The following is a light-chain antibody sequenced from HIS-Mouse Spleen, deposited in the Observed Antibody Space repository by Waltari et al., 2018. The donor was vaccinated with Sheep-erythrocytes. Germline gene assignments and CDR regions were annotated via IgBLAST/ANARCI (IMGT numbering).Light chain of an antibody. J-gene: IGLJ2*01. V-gene: IGLV2-23*01. Sequence: QSALTQPASVSGSPGQSITISCTGTSSDVGSYNLVSWYQQHPGKAPKPMIYEGSKRPSGVSNRFYGSKSGNTASLTISGLQAEDEADYYCCSYAGSSTVVFGGGTKLTVL. CDR1: SSDVGSYNL. CDR3: CSYAGSSTVV. CDR2: EGS.